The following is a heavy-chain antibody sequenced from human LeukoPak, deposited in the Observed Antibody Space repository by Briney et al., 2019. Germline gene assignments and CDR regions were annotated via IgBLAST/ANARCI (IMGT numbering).Heavy chain of an antibody. Sequence: PGGSLRLSCAASGFTFSNSGMHWARQAPGKGLEWVSFILYDGSNQYYADSVKGRFTISRDNSKNTLYLQMNSLRVEDTAVYYCAKRADNTHYAFDYWGQGTLVTVPS. V-gene: IGHV3-30*18. CDR3: AKRADNTHYAFDY. CDR1: GFTFSNSG. D-gene: IGHD3-16*01. J-gene: IGHJ4*02. CDR2: ILYDGSNQ.